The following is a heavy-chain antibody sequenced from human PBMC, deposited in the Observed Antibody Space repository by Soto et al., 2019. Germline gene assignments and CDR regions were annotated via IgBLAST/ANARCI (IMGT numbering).Heavy chain of an antibody. CDR2: TKNKANRYTT. CDR1: GFTLSDHY. V-gene: IGHV3-72*01. CDR3: ARWVSGSPDN. J-gene: IGHJ4*02. Sequence: EVQLVESGGGLVQPGGSLRLSCAASGFTLSDHYMDWVRQAPGKGLEWVGRTKNKANRYTTEYAASVNGRFTISRDDSNNSLYLQMNRLKTEDTAVYYCARWVSGSPDNWGQGTLVTVSS. D-gene: IGHD1-26*01.